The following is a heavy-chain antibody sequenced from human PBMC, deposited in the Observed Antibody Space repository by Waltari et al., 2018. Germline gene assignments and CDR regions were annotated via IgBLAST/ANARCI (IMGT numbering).Heavy chain of an antibody. V-gene: IGHV1-69*01. CDR3: ASQSSSSHYYGMGV. Sequence: QVQLVQSGAEVKKPGSSVKVSCKASGGTFSSYALTWVRQAPGQGLEWMGGIIPIFGKANYEQKFQGRVTITADESTSTAYMELSSLKSEDTAVYYCASQSSSSHYYGMGVWGQGTTVTVSS. CDR2: IIPIFGKA. J-gene: IGHJ6*02. CDR1: GGTFSSYA. D-gene: IGHD6-6*01.